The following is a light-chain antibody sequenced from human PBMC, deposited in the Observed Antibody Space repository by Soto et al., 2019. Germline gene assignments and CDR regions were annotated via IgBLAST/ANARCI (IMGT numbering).Light chain of an antibody. CDR1: QSISSSY. Sequence: EIVLTQSPGTLSLSPGERATLSCRASQSISSSYLAWYQQKPGQAPRLLIFGASSRATDIPDRFSGSGSETDFTLTISRLEPEDFAVYYCQQYGNSPFTFGPGIKVDLK. CDR3: QQYGNSPFT. J-gene: IGKJ3*01. CDR2: GAS. V-gene: IGKV3-20*01.